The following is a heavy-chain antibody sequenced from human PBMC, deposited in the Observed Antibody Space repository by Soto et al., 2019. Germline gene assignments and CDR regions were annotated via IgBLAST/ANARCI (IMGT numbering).Heavy chain of an antibody. D-gene: IGHD3-22*01. CDR3: ATPQDYDGCLDS. CDR2: ISYDGSNK. V-gene: IGHV3-30*03. CDR1: GFTFSSYC. J-gene: IGHJ4*02. Sequence: GGSLSLSCAASGFTFSSYCMHWVRQAPGKGLEWVAVISYDGSNKYYADSVKGRLTLTRDTPGNTAYLELNSLISEDTAVYYCATPQDYDGCLDSWGQGTLVTVSS.